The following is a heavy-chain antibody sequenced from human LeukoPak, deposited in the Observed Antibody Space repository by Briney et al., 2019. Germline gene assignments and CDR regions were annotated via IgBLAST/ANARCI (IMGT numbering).Heavy chain of an antibody. Sequence: SETLSLTCTVSGYSISSGYYWGWIRQPPGKGLEWIGSFYFSGSTYYNPSLKSRVTISVDTSKNQFSLKLSSVTAADTAVYYCARGLPSHDYGEPPFDYWGQGTLVSVSS. J-gene: IGHJ4*02. CDR3: ARGLPSHDYGEPPFDY. CDR1: GYSISSGYY. V-gene: IGHV4-38-2*02. CDR2: FYFSGST. D-gene: IGHD4-17*01.